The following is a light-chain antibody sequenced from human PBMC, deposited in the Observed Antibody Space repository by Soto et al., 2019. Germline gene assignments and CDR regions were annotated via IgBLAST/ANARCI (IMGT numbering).Light chain of an antibody. CDR3: SSYATSATYVV. CDR2: NVN. CDR1: SSDVGTYDY. J-gene: IGLJ2*01. V-gene: IGLV2-11*01. Sequence: QSVLIQPPSVSGSPGQSVTISCTGTSSDVGTYDYVSWCQEHPGTVPKPMIYNVNTRPSGVPDRFSGSKSGNTASMTISGLQAEDEADYYCSSYATSATYVVFGGGTKVTVL.